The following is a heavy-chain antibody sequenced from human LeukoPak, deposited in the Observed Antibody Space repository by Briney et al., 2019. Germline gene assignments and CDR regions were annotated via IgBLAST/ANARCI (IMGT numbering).Heavy chain of an antibody. D-gene: IGHD2-2*01. CDR2: INPNSGGT. CDR3: ARGGVPHRPDAGWFDP. CDR1: GYTFSGYY. V-gene: IGHV1-2*02. Sequence: ASVKVSCKASGYTFSGYYMHWVRQAPGQGLEWMGWINPNSGGTNYAQKFQGRVTMTRDTSISTAYMELSRLRSDDTAVYYCARGGVPHRPDAGWFDPWGQGTLVTVSS. J-gene: IGHJ5*02.